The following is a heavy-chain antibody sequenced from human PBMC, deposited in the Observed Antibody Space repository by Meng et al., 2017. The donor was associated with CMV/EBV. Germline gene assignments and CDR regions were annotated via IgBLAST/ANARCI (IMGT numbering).Heavy chain of an antibody. V-gene: IGHV1-8*03. CDR3: ARGHGSVRYSYYYYGMDV. CDR1: GGSLSAYA. D-gene: IGHD6-25*01. Sequence: ASVKVSCKASGGSLSAYATSWVRQATGQGLEWMGWKNPSSGNTGYAQKFQGRVTITRDTSISTAYMELSSLRSEDTAVYYCARGHGSVRYSYYYYGMDVWGQGTTVTVSS. J-gene: IGHJ6*02. CDR2: KNPSSGNT.